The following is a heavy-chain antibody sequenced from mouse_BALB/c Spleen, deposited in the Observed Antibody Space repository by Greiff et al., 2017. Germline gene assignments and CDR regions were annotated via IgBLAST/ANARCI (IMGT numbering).Heavy chain of an antibody. CDR1: GYAFSSYW. CDR2: IYPGDGDT. CDR3: ANYRYDGFAY. J-gene: IGHJ3*01. D-gene: IGHD2-14*01. V-gene: IGHV1-80*01. Sequence: VKLMESGAELVRPGSSVKISCKASGYAFSSYWMNWVKQRPGQGLEWIGQIYPGDGDTNYNGKFKGKATLTADKSSSTAYMQLSSLTSEDSAVYFCANYRYDGFAYWGQGTLVTVSA.